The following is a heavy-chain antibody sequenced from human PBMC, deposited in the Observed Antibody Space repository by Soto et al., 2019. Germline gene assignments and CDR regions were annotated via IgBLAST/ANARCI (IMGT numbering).Heavy chain of an antibody. Sequence: LSLTCTVSGGSISSSSYYWGWIRQPPGKGLEWIGSIYYSGSTYYNPSLKSRVTISVDTSKNQFSLKLSSVTAADTAVYYCARALGEGTEWFDPWGQGTLVTVSS. CDR2: IYYSGST. CDR1: GGSISSSSYY. J-gene: IGHJ5*02. V-gene: IGHV4-39*01. D-gene: IGHD3-16*01. CDR3: ARALGEGTEWFDP.